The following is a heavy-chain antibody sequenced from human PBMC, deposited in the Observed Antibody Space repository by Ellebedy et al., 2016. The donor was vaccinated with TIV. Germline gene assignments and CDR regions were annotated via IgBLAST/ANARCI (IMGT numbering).Heavy chain of an antibody. CDR2: IDPSDSYT. V-gene: IGHV5-10-1*01. J-gene: IGHJ5*02. CDR3: ASIRGYSYGDNWFDP. Sequence: GESLKISCKGSGYSFTSYWISWVRQMPGKGLEWMGRIDPSDSYTNYSPSFQGHVTISADKSISTAYLQWSSLKASDTAMYYCASIRGYSYGDNWFDPWGQGTLVTVSS. D-gene: IGHD5-18*01. CDR1: GYSFTSYW.